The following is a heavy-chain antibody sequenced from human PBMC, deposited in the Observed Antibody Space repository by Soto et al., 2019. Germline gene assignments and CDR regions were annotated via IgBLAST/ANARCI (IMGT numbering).Heavy chain of an antibody. J-gene: IGHJ4*02. V-gene: IGHV3-30-3*01. Sequence: QVQLVESGGGVVQPGRSLRLSCAASGFTFSSYAMHWVRQAPGKGLEWVAVISYDGSNKYYADSVKGRFTISRDNSKNRLYLQMNSLRAEDTAVYYCARAGEQLGFDYWGQGTLVTVSS. CDR2: ISYDGSNK. CDR1: GFTFSSYA. D-gene: IGHD6-13*01. CDR3: ARAGEQLGFDY.